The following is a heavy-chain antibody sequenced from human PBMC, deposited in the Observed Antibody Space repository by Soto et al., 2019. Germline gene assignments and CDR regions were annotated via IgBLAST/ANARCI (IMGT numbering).Heavy chain of an antibody. Sequence: QVQLVQSGAELKMPGSSVTVSCKTSGSIFITYGFSWVRQAPGRGLEWLGGIIPFLGKTNHAQKFQGRVTLTAYKATSTVYMELANLTVEDTAIYYCARETAHRGASGRPLLPENFDSWGQGTLVTVSS. D-gene: IGHD3-10*01. CDR2: IIPFLGKT. CDR3: ARETAHRGASGRPLLPENFDS. V-gene: IGHV1-69*06. CDR1: GSIFITYG. J-gene: IGHJ4*02.